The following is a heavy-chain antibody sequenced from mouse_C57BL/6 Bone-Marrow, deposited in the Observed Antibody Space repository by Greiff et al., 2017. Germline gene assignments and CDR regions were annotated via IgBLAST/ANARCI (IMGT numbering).Heavy chain of an antibody. D-gene: IGHD2-4*01. CDR1: GYTFTDYY. CDR2: INPYNGGT. J-gene: IGHJ4*01. CDR3: ARDDYENAMDY. V-gene: IGHV1-19*01. Sequence: VQLQQSGPVLVKPGASVKMSCKASGYTFTDYYMNWVKQSHGKSLEWIGVINPYNGGTSYNQKFKGKATLTVDKSSGTAYMELSSLTSEDSAVYYCARDDYENAMDYWGQGTSVTVSS.